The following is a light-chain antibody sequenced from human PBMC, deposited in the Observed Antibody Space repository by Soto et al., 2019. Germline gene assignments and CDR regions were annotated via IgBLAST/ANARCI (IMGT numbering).Light chain of an antibody. Sequence: DIHMTQSPSTLSASVGDRVTITCRASQSISIWLAWYQQKPGKAPNLLIYKTSSLETGVPSRFSGSGSGTEFTLTISSLQPYDFATYYCQHWNDYSWTFGQGTKVDVK. CDR2: KTS. V-gene: IGKV1-5*03. CDR3: QHWNDYSWT. CDR1: QSISIW. J-gene: IGKJ1*01.